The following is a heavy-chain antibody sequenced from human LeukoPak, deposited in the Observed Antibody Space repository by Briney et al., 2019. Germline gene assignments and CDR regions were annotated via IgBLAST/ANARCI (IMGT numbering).Heavy chain of an antibody. D-gene: IGHD2-15*01. Sequence: PSQTLSLTCTVSGGFITSGGSYWSWIRQHPGKGLEWIGYIYYSGGTYYNPSLESRLTISLDTSKNQFSLKLSSVTAADTAMYYCAREGVGVSGGFDYWGQGTLVTVSS. CDR2: IYYSGGT. CDR3: AREGVGVSGGFDY. J-gene: IGHJ4*02. CDR1: GGFITSGGSY. V-gene: IGHV4-31*03.